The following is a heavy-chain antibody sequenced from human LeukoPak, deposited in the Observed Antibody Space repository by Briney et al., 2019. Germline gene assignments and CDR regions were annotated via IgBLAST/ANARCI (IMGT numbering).Heavy chain of an antibody. J-gene: IGHJ6*02. D-gene: IGHD3-3*01. V-gene: IGHV4-30-4*01. CDR2: IYYSGST. CDR3: ARDYRYYDFWSGYSIGHYYGMDV. Sequence: PSETLSLTCTVSGGSISSGDYYWSWIRQPPGKGLEWIGYIYYSGSTYYNPSLKSRVTISVDTSKNQFSLKLSSVTAADTAVYYCARDYRYYDFWSGYSIGHYYGMDVWGQGTTVTVSS. CDR1: GGSISSGDYY.